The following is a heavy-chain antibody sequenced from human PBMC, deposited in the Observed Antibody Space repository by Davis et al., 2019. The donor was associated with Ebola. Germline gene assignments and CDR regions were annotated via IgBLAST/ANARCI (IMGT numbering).Heavy chain of an antibody. J-gene: IGHJ3*02. Sequence: GESLKISCAASGFTFSSYWMSWVRQAPGKGLEWVANIKQDGSEKYYVDSVKGRFTISRDNAKNSLYLQMSSLKASDTAMYYCARPKRQFGVVMNDAFDIWGQGTMVTVSS. D-gene: IGHD3-3*01. CDR2: IKQDGSEK. V-gene: IGHV3-7*03. CDR3: ARPKRQFGVVMNDAFDI. CDR1: GFTFSSYW.